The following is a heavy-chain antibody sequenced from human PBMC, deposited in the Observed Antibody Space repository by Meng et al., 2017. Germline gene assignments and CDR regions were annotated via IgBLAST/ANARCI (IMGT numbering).Heavy chain of an antibody. J-gene: IGHJ6*02. V-gene: IGHV3-33*01. CDR3: ARDWTTVTGVYYYYGMDV. CDR2: IWYDGSNK. D-gene: IGHD4-17*01. CDR1: GFTFSSYG. Sequence: GGSLRLSCAASGFTFSSYGMHWVRQAPGKGLEWVAVIWYDGSNKYYADSVKGRFTISRDNSKNTLYLQMNSLRAEDTAVYYCARDWTTVTGVYYYYGMDVWGQGTTVTVSS.